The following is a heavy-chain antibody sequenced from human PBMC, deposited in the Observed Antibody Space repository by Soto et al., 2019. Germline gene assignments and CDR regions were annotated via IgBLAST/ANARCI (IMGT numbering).Heavy chain of an antibody. CDR2: ISGSGGST. V-gene: IGHV3-23*01. Sequence: PGGSLRLSCAASGFTFSSYAMSWVRQAPGKGLEWVSAISGSGGSTYYADSVKGRFTISRDNSKNTLYLQMNSLRAEDTAVYYCAKGDGSGSYYMSTEPYYYYYYGMDVWGQGTTVTVSS. CDR3: AKGDGSGSYYMSTEPYYYYYYGMDV. CDR1: GFTFSSYA. D-gene: IGHD3-10*01. J-gene: IGHJ6*02.